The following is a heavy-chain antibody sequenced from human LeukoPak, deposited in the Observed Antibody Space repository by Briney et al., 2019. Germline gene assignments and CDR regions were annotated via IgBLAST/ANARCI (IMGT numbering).Heavy chain of an antibody. Sequence: SETLSLTCTVSGGSISSYYWSWIRQPPGKGLGWIGYIYYSGSTNYNPSLESRVTISVDTSKNQFSLKLSSVTAADTAVYYCASRIAVAGTWYFDYWGQGTLVTVSS. D-gene: IGHD6-19*01. V-gene: IGHV4-59*08. CDR1: GGSISSYY. J-gene: IGHJ4*02. CDR2: IYYSGST. CDR3: ASRIAVAGTWYFDY.